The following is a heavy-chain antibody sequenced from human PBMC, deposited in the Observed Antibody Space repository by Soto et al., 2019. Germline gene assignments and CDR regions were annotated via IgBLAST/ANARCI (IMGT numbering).Heavy chain of an antibody. D-gene: IGHD4-17*01. V-gene: IGHV1-18*01. J-gene: IGHJ6*03. CDR2: ISAYNGNT. CDR1: GYTFTSYG. CDR3: ARDNDYGDSGYYYYYYMDV. Sequence: ASVKVSCKASGYTFTSYGISWVRQAPGQGLEWMGWISAYNGNTNYAQKLQGRVTMTTDTSTSTAYMELRSLRSDDTAVYYCARDNDYGDSGYYYYYYMDVWGKGTTVTVSS.